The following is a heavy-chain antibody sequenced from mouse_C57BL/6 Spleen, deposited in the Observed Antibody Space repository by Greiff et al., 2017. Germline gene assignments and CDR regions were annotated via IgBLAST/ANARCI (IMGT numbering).Heavy chain of an antibody. V-gene: IGHV1-15*01. CDR1: GYTFTDYE. J-gene: IGHJ3*01. CDR3: TREWNVGLAD. CDR2: IDPETGGT. Sequence: QVQLQQSGAELVRPGASVTLSCKASGYTFTDYEMHWVKQTPVHGLEWIGAIDPETGGTSYNQKFKGKAILTADKSSSTAYMALRSLTSEDSAVYYCTREWNVGLADWGQGTLVTVSA.